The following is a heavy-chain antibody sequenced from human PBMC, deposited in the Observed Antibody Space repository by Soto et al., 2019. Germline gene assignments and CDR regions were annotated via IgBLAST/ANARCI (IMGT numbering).Heavy chain of an antibody. Sequence: GGSLRLSCAASGFTFSSYSMNWVRQAPGKGLEWVSYISSSSSTIYYADSVKGRFTISRDNAKNSLYLQMNSLRAEDTAVYYCARDRLTWFKNGFDPWGQGTLVTVSS. CDR1: GFTFSSYS. CDR2: ISSSSSTI. V-gene: IGHV3-48*01. J-gene: IGHJ5*02. D-gene: IGHD3-10*01. CDR3: ARDRLTWFKNGFDP.